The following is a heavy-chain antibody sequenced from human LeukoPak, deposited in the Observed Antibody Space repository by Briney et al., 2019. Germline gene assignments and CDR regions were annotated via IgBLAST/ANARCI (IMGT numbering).Heavy chain of an antibody. CDR2: IYYSGST. Sequence: PSETLSLTCTVSGSSISSGDYYWSWIRQPPGKGLEWIGYIYYSGSTYYNPSLKSRVTISVDTSKNQFSLKLSSVTAADTAVYYCARGSSGYYFDYWGQGTLVTVSS. CDR1: GSSISSGDYY. J-gene: IGHJ4*02. D-gene: IGHD3-22*01. CDR3: ARGSSGYYFDY. V-gene: IGHV4-30-4*01.